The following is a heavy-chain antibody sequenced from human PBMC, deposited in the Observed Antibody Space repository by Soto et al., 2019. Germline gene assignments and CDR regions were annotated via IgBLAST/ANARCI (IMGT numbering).Heavy chain of an antibody. CDR1: GGSISSYY. Sequence: SETLSLTCTVSGGSISSYYWSWIRQPPGKGLEWIGYIYYSGSTNYNPSLKSRFTISRDNAKNTLYLQMNSLRAEDTAVYYCVRDDIGLGIDYWGLGTLVTVSS. CDR3: VRDDIGLGIDY. CDR2: IYYSGST. V-gene: IGHV4-59*12. J-gene: IGHJ4*02. D-gene: IGHD1-26*01.